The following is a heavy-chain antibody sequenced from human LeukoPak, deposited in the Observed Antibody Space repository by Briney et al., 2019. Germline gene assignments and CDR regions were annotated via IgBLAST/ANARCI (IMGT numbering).Heavy chain of an antibody. D-gene: IGHD1-26*01. V-gene: IGHV3-7*01. CDR2: IKQDGSEK. CDR1: GFTFSSYW. Sequence: PGGSLRLSCAASGFTFSSYWMSWVRQAPGKGLEWVANIKQDGSEKYYVDSVKGRFTISRDNAKNSLYLQMNSLRAEDTAVYYCARDQIEVNLVTDSGSPKLTRRSNGEFDYWGQGTLVTVSS. CDR3: ARDQIEVNLVTDSGSPKLTRRSNGEFDY. J-gene: IGHJ4*02.